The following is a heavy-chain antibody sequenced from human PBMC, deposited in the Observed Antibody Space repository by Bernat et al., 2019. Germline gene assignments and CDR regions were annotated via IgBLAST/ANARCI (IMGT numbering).Heavy chain of an antibody. CDR3: ARQGFDA. V-gene: IGHV1-3*01. CDR1: GYTFTDFN. CDR2: INPANGNT. Sequence: QVQLVQSGAEVKKTGASVKVFCKASGYTFTDFNMNWVRQAPGQGLEWTGWINPANGNTKYSEKFQGSLTITREKSARTVYMEVSSLRSEDTAIYYCARQGFDAWGQGTPVTVSS. J-gene: IGHJ5*02.